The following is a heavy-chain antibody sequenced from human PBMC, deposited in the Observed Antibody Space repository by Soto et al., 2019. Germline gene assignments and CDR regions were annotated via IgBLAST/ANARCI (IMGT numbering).Heavy chain of an antibody. V-gene: IGHV1-18*01. D-gene: IGHD1-1*01. J-gene: IGHJ6*02. CDR1: GYTFPSYG. CDR2: INVHNGNT. CDR3: ARDAVNWSDGMDDYFYGMDV. Sequence: QVQLVQSGAEVKKPGASVKVSCKPSGYTFPSYGISWVRQAPGQGLEWLGWINVHNGNTKYAQRFQDRVTMTRDTSTSIAYMELRSLTSDDTAVYYCARDAVNWSDGMDDYFYGMDVWGQGTTVTVSS.